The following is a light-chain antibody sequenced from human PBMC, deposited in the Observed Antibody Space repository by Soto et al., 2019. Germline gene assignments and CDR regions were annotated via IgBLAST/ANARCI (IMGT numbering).Light chain of an antibody. V-gene: IGKV1-5*01. J-gene: IGKJ1*01. CDR1: QSINTW. CDR2: DAS. CDR3: QQYNSYSRT. Sequence: DIQMTQSPSTPSASVRDSDTVTYQASQSINTWLAWYQQKPGKAPKLLIYDASSLQSGVPSRFTGRGSGTEFTLTISSLQPDDFATYYCQQYNSYSRTFGQGNKVDIK.